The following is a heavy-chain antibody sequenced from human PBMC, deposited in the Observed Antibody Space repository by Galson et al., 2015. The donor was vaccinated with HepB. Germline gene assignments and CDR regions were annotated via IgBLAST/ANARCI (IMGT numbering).Heavy chain of an antibody. CDR2: IWYDGSNK. D-gene: IGHD3-10*01. Sequence: SLRLSCAASAFTFSSYGMHWVRQAPGKGLEWVAIIWYDGSNKHYADSVKGRFTISRDNSKNTLYLQMNSLRAEDTAVYYCAKGKVYGSGSYCPDYWGQGTLVTVSS. CDR1: AFTFSSYG. V-gene: IGHV3-33*06. CDR3: AKGKVYGSGSYCPDY. J-gene: IGHJ4*02.